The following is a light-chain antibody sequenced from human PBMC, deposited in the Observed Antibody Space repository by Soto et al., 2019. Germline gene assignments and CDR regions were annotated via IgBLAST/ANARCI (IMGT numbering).Light chain of an antibody. CDR1: SSNIGSNY. CDR2: RNN. CDR3: AAWDDSLSGYV. J-gene: IGLJ1*01. Sequence: SALTQPPSASGTPGHSVTISCSGSSSNIGSNYVYWYQQLPGTAPKLLIYRNNQRPSGVPDRFSGSKSGTSASLAISGLRSEDEADYYCAAWDDSLSGYVFGTGTKVTVL. V-gene: IGLV1-47*01.